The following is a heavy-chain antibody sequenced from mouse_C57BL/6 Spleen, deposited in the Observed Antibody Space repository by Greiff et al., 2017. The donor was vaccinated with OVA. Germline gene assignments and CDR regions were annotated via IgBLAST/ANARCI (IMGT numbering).Heavy chain of an antibody. J-gene: IGHJ4*01. CDR2: ICGDGST. V-gene: IGHV2-3*01. CDR1: GFSLTSYG. CDR3: AKPARLYYAMDY. Sequence: QVQLKQSGPGLVAPSQCLSITCTVSGFSLTSYGVSWVRQPPGKGLEWLGVICGDGSTNYHSALISRLSSSKDNSKSQVFLILNSLPTDDKAAYYCAKPARLYYAMDYWGQGTSVTVSS.